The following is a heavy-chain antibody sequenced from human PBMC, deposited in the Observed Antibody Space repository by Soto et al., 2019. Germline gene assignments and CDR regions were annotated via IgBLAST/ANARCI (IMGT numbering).Heavy chain of an antibody. Sequence: EASVKVSCKASGGTFSSYAISWVRQAPGQGLEWMGGIIPIFGTANYAQKFQGRVTITADESTSTAYMELSSLRSEDTAVYYCARDGNITGTYWFDPWGQGTLVTVSS. V-gene: IGHV1-69*13. CDR2: IIPIFGTA. CDR3: ARDGNITGTYWFDP. D-gene: IGHD1-7*01. CDR1: GGTFSSYA. J-gene: IGHJ5*02.